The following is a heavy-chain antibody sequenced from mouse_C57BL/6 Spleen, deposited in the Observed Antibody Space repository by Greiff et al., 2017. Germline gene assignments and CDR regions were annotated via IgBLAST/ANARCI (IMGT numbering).Heavy chain of an antibody. CDR1: GYSITSDY. CDR2: ISYSGST. D-gene: IGHD1-1*01. Sequence: VQLQQSGPGLAKPSPTLSLTCSVTGYSITSDYWNWIRKFPGNKLEYMGYISYSGSTYYNPSLNSRISIMPDTSKNQYYLQLNPVTTEDTATYSCAKSHYYGSSYSEFDDWGQGTTLTVSS. CDR3: AKSHYYGSSYSEFDD. V-gene: IGHV3-8*01. J-gene: IGHJ2*01.